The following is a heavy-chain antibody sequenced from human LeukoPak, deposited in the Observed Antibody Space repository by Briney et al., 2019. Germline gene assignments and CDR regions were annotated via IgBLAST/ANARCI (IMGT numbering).Heavy chain of an antibody. CDR3: ASPRNPRNYDFSHDY. V-gene: IGHV4-39*01. CDR2: IYYSGST. D-gene: IGHD3-3*01. CDR1: GGSISSSSYY. J-gene: IGHJ4*02. Sequence: SETLSLTCTVSGGSISSSSYYWGWIRQPPGKGLEWIGSIYYSGSTYYNPSLKSRVTISVDTSKNQFSLKLSSVTAADTAVYYCASPRNPRNYDFSHDYWGQGTLVTVSS.